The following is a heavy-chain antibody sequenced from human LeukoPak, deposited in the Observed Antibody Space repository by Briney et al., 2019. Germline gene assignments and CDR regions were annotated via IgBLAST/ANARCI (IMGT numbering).Heavy chain of an antibody. CDR3: AKDEASGWYPGYDAFDI. CDR2: ISGSGGST. Sequence: PGGSLRLSCAASGFTFSSYGMSWVRQAPGKGLEWVSAISGSGGSTYYADSVKGRFTISRDNSKNTLYLQMNSLRAEDTAVYYCAKDEASGWYPGYDAFDIWGQGTMVTVSS. J-gene: IGHJ3*02. V-gene: IGHV3-23*01. CDR1: GFTFSSYG. D-gene: IGHD6-19*01.